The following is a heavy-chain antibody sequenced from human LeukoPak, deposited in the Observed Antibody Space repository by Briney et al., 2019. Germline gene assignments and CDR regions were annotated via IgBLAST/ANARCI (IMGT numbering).Heavy chain of an antibody. CDR2: INWNGGST. J-gene: IGHJ3*02. CDR3: ARAPIAAAGTGAFDI. CDR1: GFTFDDYG. D-gene: IGHD6-13*01. Sequence: PGGSLRLSCAASGFTFDDYGMSWVRQAPGKGLEWVSGINWNGGSTGYADSVKGRFTISRDNAKNSLYLQMHSLRAEDTALYHCARAPIAAAGTGAFDIWGQGTMVTVSS. V-gene: IGHV3-20*01.